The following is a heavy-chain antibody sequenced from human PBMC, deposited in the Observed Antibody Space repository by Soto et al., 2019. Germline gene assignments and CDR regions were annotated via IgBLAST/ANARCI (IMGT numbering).Heavy chain of an antibody. V-gene: IGHV4-31*03. Sequence: SDTLSLTCTVSGGSISSGGYYWSWILHHPGKGLEWIGYIYYSGSTYYNPSLKSRVTISVDTSKNQFSLKLSSVTAADTAVYYCARGYDYDSSGYYHYWGQGTLVTVSS. CDR2: IYYSGST. D-gene: IGHD3-22*01. J-gene: IGHJ4*02. CDR1: GGSISSGGYY. CDR3: ARGYDYDSSGYYHY.